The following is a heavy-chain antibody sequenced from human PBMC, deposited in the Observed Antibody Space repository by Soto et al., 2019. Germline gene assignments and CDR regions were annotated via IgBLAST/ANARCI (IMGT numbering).Heavy chain of an antibody. CDR2: IYYSGST. Sequence: QVQLQESGPGLVKPSQTLSLTCTVSGGSISSGGYYWSWIRQHPGKGLEWIGYIYYSGSTYYNPSLKGRVTISVDTSKNQFSLKLSSVTAADTAVYYCARGVTVTALGFDPWGQGTLVTVSS. V-gene: IGHV4-31*03. CDR1: GGSISSGGYY. CDR3: ARGVTVTALGFDP. D-gene: IGHD4-17*01. J-gene: IGHJ5*02.